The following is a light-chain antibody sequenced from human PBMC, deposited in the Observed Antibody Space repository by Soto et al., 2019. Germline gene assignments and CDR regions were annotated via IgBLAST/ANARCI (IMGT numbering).Light chain of an antibody. V-gene: IGLV1-40*01. CDR2: GNN. CDR3: SSYAGSNNLV. J-gene: IGLJ1*01. Sequence: QSVLTQPPSVSGAPGQRVTISCTGSSSNIGSGYDVHWYQQLPGTAPKLLIYGNNNRPSGVPDRFSGSKSGNTASLTVSGLQAEDEADYYCSSYAGSNNLVFGTGTKLTVL. CDR1: SSNIGSGYD.